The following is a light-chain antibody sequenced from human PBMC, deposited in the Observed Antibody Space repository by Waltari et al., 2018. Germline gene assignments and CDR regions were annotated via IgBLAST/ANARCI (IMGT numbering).Light chain of an antibody. CDR3: QQLNSYPHT. Sequence: DIQLTQSPSFLSASVGDRVTITCRASQGISSYLAWYQQKPGKAPKRLIYAASTLQSGVPSRFSGSGSGTEFTLTISSLQPEDFATYYCQQLNSYPHTFGQGTKLEIK. J-gene: IGKJ2*01. CDR2: AAS. CDR1: QGISSY. V-gene: IGKV1-9*01.